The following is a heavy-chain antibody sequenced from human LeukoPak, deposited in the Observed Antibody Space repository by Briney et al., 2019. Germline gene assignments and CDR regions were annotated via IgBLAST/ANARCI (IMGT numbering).Heavy chain of an antibody. CDR2: ISVYYGNT. Sequence: ASVKVSCRASGYTFTGYYLHWVRQAPGQGLEWMGWISVYYGNTNYAQKLQGRVTMTTDTSTSTAYMELRSLRSDDTAVYYCARAPYSSSRPLTMDVWGQGTTVTVSS. D-gene: IGHD6-13*01. J-gene: IGHJ6*02. CDR1: GYTFTGYY. CDR3: ARAPYSSSRPLTMDV. V-gene: IGHV1-18*04.